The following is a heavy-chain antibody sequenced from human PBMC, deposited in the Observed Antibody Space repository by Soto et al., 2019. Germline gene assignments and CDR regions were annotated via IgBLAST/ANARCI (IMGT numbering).Heavy chain of an antibody. J-gene: IGHJ6*03. CDR2: INHSGST. CDR3: ASRKGYCSSTSCRYYYYYMDV. V-gene: IGHV4-34*01. CDR1: GGSFSGYY. D-gene: IGHD2-2*01. Sequence: SETLSLTCAVYGGSFSGYYWSWIRQPPGKGLEWIGEINHSGSTNYSPSLKSRVTISVDTSKNQFSLKLSSVTAADTAVYYCASRKGYCSSTSCRYYYYYMDVWGKGTTVTVSS.